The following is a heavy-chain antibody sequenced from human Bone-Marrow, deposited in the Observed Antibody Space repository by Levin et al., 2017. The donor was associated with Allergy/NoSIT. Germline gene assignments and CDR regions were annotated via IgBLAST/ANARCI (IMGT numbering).Heavy chain of an antibody. CDR3: ARGKMWWDPGFDI. J-gene: IGHJ3*02. CDR1: GYTLTRYY. CDR2: INPSGDST. D-gene: IGHD2-21*01. V-gene: IGHV1-46*01. Sequence: ASVKVSCKTSGYTLTRYYIQWVRQAPGQGLEWMGMINPSGDSTTYAQKFQGRVSMTSDTSASRVDMELSSLRSDDTAVYYCARGKMWWDPGFDIWGQGTLVTVSS.